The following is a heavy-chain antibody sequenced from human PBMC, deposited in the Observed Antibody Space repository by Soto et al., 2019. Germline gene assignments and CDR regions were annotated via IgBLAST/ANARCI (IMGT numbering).Heavy chain of an antibody. CDR1: GFTFSSHA. J-gene: IGHJ4*02. V-gene: IGHV3-23*01. CDR3: AKKRSGSWSMGCFDS. CDR2: ISGSADDI. Sequence: PGGSLRLSCAASGFTFSSHAMNWVRQAPGKGLEWVSAISGSADDIYYADSVKGRFTISRDTSTNTVFLQMNSLRAEDTALYYCAKKRSGSWSMGCFDSWGQGTLVIVSS. D-gene: IGHD2-8*01.